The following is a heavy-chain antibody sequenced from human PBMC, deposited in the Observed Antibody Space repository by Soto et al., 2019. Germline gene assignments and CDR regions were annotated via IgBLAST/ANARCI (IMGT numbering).Heavy chain of an antibody. V-gene: IGHV3-23*01. CDR3: AKDSGYDSTD. Sequence: EVQLLESGGGLVQPGGSLRLSCVASGSTFSSYDMSWIRQAPGKGLEWISGLSGSGGRTTFADSVKGGFTISRDNSKNTLHLEMNSLRVEETAVYYCAKDSGYDSTDWGQGTLVTVSS. J-gene: IGHJ4*02. D-gene: IGHD3-22*01. CDR2: LSGSGGRT. CDR1: GSTFSSYD.